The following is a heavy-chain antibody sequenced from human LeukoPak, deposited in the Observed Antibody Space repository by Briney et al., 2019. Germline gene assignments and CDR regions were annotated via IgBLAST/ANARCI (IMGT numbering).Heavy chain of an antibody. CDR3: ATLGGSYPGELDFDY. CDR2: IIPILGIA. Sequence: SVKVSCKASGGTFSSYAISWVRQAPGQGLEWMGRIIPILGIANYAQKFQGRVTITADKSTSTAYMELSSLRSEDTAVYYCATLGGSYPGELDFDYWGQGTLVTVSS. CDR1: GGTFSSYA. V-gene: IGHV1-69*04. D-gene: IGHD1-26*01. J-gene: IGHJ4*02.